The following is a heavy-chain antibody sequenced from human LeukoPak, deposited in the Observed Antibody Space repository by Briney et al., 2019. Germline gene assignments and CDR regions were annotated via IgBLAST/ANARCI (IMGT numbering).Heavy chain of an antibody. CDR2: SSTYNGNT. V-gene: IGHV1-18*01. CDR1: GYTFTSYG. Sequence: ASVKVSCKASGYTFTSYGISWVRQAPGQGLEWMGWSSTYNGNTNHAQKFQGRVTMTTDTSTTTAYMELRSLRSEDTAVYYCARGVSNYYDSSGYYYDYYYYGMDVWGQGTTVTVSS. D-gene: IGHD3-22*01. J-gene: IGHJ6*02. CDR3: ARGVSNYYDSSGYYYDYYYYGMDV.